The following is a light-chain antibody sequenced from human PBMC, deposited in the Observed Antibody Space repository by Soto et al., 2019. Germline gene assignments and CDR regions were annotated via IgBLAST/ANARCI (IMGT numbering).Light chain of an antibody. CDR3: QQYGSSPYT. Sequence: EIVLTQSPGTLSLSPGERATLSCRASQSVSSSYLAWFQQKPGQAPRLLIYDASNRATDIPDRFSGSESGTDFTLTIRRLEPEDFAVYYCQQYGSSPYTFGQGTKLEIK. CDR2: DAS. J-gene: IGKJ2*01. CDR1: QSVSSSY. V-gene: IGKV3-20*01.